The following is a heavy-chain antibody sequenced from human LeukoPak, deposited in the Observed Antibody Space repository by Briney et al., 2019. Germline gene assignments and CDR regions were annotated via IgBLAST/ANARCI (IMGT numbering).Heavy chain of an antibody. J-gene: IGHJ3*02. Sequence: SETLSLTCTVSSGSISSYYWSWIRQPPGKGLEYIGYIYYSGYTNYNPSLKSRVTISVYTSKNQFSLQLSSVTAADTAVYYCARGHKAFDIWGQGTMVTVSS. CDR2: IYYSGYT. CDR3: ARGHKAFDI. V-gene: IGHV4-59*01. CDR1: SGSISSYY.